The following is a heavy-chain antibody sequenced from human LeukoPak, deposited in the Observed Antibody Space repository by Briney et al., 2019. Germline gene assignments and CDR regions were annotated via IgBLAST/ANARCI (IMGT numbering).Heavy chain of an antibody. CDR2: MYYSGST. Sequence: SQTLSLTCTVSGASISSGGYYWSWIRQHPGKGLEWIGYMYYSGSTYYNPSLKSRVTISVDTSKNQFSLKLSSVTAADTAVYYCARRRREYGAYDYWGQGTLVTVSS. V-gene: IGHV4-31*03. CDR1: GASISSGGYY. J-gene: IGHJ4*02. CDR3: ARRRREYGAYDY. D-gene: IGHD4-17*01.